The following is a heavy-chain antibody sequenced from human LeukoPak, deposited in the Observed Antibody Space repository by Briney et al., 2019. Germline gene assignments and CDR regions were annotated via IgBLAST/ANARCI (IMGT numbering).Heavy chain of an antibody. J-gene: IGHJ4*02. Sequence: SETLSLTCTVSGGSISSYYWSWLRQPPGKGLEWIGYIYYSGSTNYNPSLKSRVTISVDTSKNQFSLKLSSVTAADTAVYYCARAGAVAGTSEVDYWGQGTLVTVSS. CDR1: GGSISSYY. CDR3: ARAGAVAGTSEVDY. D-gene: IGHD6-19*01. CDR2: IYYSGST. V-gene: IGHV4-59*01.